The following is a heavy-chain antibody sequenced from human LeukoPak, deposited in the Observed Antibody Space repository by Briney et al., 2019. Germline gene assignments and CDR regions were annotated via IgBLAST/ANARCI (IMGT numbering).Heavy chain of an antibody. V-gene: IGHV1-69*13. J-gene: IGHJ4*02. D-gene: IGHD2-2*01. Sequence: SVKVSCKVSGDTFSSYAINWVRQAPGQGLEWMGGIIPMYGATHYAQKFQGRVKITADESTSTAYMELSSLRSDDNAQYYCARGKSVTTAALLAYWGQGTLVTASS. CDR2: IIPMYGAT. CDR1: GDTFSSYA. CDR3: ARGKSVTTAALLAY.